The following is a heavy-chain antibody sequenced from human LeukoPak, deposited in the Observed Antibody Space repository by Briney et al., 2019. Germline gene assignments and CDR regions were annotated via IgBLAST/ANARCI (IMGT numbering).Heavy chain of an antibody. D-gene: IGHD3-3*01. V-gene: IGHV3-23*01. Sequence: GGSLRLSCAAPGFTFNNFAMTWVRQAPGKGLEWVSTISGSGERTYYADSVKGRFAISRDDSKNTLYLQMNSLRAEDTAVYYCARSLSGGDEDAFDIWGQGTMVTVSS. CDR2: ISGSGERT. CDR1: GFTFNNFA. J-gene: IGHJ3*02. CDR3: ARSLSGGDEDAFDI.